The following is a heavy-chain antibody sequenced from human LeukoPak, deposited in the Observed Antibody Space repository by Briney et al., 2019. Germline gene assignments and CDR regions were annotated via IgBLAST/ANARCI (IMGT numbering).Heavy chain of an antibody. J-gene: IGHJ4*02. CDR3: ARDGHFDC. CDR2: INPNSGGA. CDR1: GYTFTEYY. Sequence: ASVKVSCKASGYTFTEYYMHWVRQAPGQGLEWMGWINPNSGGANYAENFQGRVTMTRDTSISTAYMELSRLRSDDTAVYYCARDGHFDCWGQGTLVTVSS. V-gene: IGHV1-2*02.